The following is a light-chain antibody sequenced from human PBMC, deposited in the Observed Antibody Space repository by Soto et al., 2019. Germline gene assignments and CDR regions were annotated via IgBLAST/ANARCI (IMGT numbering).Light chain of an antibody. J-gene: IGKJ4*01. V-gene: IGKV1-9*01. CDR2: AAS. Sequence: DIQLTQSPSFLSASVGDRVTITCRASQGISSSLAWYHQKPGKAPKLLIYAASTLQSGVPSRFSGSGAGTDFTLTISSLQPEDFATYYCQQLNTFPLTFGGGTKVEIK. CDR3: QQLNTFPLT. CDR1: QGISSS.